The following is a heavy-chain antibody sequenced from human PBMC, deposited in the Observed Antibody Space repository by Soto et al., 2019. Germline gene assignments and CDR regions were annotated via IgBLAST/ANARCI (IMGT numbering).Heavy chain of an antibody. CDR1: GGSFSGYY. CDR2: IYYSGST. D-gene: IGHD4-4*01. J-gene: IGHJ5*02. Sequence: SETLSLTCAVYGGSFSGYYWSWIRQPPGKGLEWIGYIYYSGSTYYNPSLKSRVTISVDTSKNQFSLKLSSVTAADTAVYYCARVVTTAQNWFDPWGQGTLVTVSS. CDR3: ARVVTTAQNWFDP. V-gene: IGHV4-34*09.